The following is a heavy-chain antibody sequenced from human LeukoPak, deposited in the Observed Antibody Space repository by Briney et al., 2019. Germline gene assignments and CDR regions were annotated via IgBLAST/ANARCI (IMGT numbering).Heavy chain of an antibody. CDR1: GFTFSSYA. CDR3: AKGGGAGGYSRPLDY. Sequence: GGSLRLSCATSGFTFSSYAMSWVRQAPGNGLEWISGISGSGGSTYDADSVKGRFTISRDNSKNTLFLKLNSLTAEDTAIYYCAKGGGAGGYSRPLDYWGQGTLVTVSS. J-gene: IGHJ4*02. D-gene: IGHD5-12*01. V-gene: IGHV3-23*01. CDR2: ISGSGGST.